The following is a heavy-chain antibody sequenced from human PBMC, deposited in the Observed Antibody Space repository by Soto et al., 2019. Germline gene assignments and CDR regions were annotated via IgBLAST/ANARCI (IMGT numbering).Heavy chain of an antibody. CDR3: ARSVDP. CDR2: IFYSGTT. V-gene: IGHV4-31*11. CDR1: GGSMSRGGYY. Sequence: TLSLTCAGSGGSMSRGGYYWSWIRQHPGKGLEWIGYIFYSGTTYYNPSLKSRVTISVDTSKNQFSLKLSSVTAADTAVYYCARSVDPWGQGTLVTVSS. J-gene: IGHJ5*02.